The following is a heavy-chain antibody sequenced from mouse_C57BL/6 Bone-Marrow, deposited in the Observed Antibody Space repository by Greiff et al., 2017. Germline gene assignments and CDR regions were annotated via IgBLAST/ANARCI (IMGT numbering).Heavy chain of an antibody. CDR2: IWGDGST. J-gene: IGHJ4*01. D-gene: IGHD3-2*02. CDR3: AKPLDSSGYVDYYAMDY. Sequence: VQLQESGPGLVAPSQSLSITCTVSGFSLTSYGVSWVRQPPGKGLEWLGVIWGDGSTNYHSALISRLSISKDNSKTKVFLKLNSLQTDDTATYYCAKPLDSSGYVDYYAMDYWGQGTSVTVSS. CDR1: GFSLTSYG. V-gene: IGHV2-3*01.